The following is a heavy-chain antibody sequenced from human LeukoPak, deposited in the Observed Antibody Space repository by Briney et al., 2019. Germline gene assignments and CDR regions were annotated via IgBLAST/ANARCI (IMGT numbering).Heavy chain of an antibody. CDR1: GFTFSIYG. V-gene: IGHV3-64*01. J-gene: IGHJ4*02. CDR2: ITSNGGTT. D-gene: IGHD4-23*01. Sequence: GGSLRLSCAASGFTFSIYGMVWVRQAPGKGLEYGSGITSNGGTTYYGNSVKGRFTISRDNSKDTLYLQMGSLRTEDMAVYYCARGIRWASDYWGQGSLVTVAS. CDR3: ARGIRWASDY.